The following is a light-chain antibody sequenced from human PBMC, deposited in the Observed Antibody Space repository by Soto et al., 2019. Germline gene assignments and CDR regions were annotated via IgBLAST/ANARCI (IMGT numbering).Light chain of an antibody. V-gene: IGLV2-14*01. CDR1: SSDVGGYNY. J-gene: IGLJ1*01. CDR3: SSYTSIITLYV. Sequence: LAQPASVSGSPGQSITISCTGTSSDVGGYNYVSWYQQHPGKAPKLMIYEVSNRPSGVSNRFSGSKSGNTASLTISGLQAEDEADYYCSSYTSIITLYVFGSGTKVTVL. CDR2: EVS.